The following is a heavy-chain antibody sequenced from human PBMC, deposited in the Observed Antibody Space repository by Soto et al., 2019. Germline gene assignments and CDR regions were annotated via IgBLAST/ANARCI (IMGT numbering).Heavy chain of an antibody. CDR1: GYTFTSYG. J-gene: IGHJ4*02. D-gene: IGHD4-17*01. CDR3: TRDRLTLTTSLIFDY. Sequence: ASVKVSCKASGYTFTSYGISWVRQAPGQGLEWMGWISAYSGSTDYAQKLQGRVTMTTDTSTTTVYMELRSLRSDDTAVYYCTRDRLTLTTSLIFDYWGQGTLVTVSS. V-gene: IGHV1-18*01. CDR2: ISAYSGST.